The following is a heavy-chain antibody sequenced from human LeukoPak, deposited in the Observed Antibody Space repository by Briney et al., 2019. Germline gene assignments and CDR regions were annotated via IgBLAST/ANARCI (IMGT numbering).Heavy chain of an antibody. Sequence: SETLSLTCTVSGGSISSYYWSWIRQPPGKGLEWIGYIYYSGSTNYNPSLKSRVTISVETSKNQFSLKLSSVTAADTAVYYCARYSSSSGPFDYWGQGILVTVSS. V-gene: IGHV4-59*01. CDR2: IYYSGST. CDR3: ARYSSSSGPFDY. J-gene: IGHJ4*02. CDR1: GGSISSYY. D-gene: IGHD6-19*01.